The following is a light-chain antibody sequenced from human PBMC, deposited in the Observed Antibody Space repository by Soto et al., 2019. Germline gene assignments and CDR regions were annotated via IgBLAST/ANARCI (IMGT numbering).Light chain of an antibody. CDR2: EVT. J-gene: IGLJ1*01. Sequence: QSVLTQPASVSGSPGQSITISCTGTSSDVGAYNYVSWYQHHPGKVPKLLIYEVTNRPSGVSDRFSGSKSGNTASLTISGLQAAEEADYSCSSKRASSTLFVFGTGTKVTVL. V-gene: IGLV2-14*01. CDR1: SSDVGAYNY. CDR3: SSKRASSTLFV.